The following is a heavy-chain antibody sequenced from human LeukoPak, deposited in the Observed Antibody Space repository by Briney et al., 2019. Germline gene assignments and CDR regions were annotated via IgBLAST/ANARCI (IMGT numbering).Heavy chain of an antibody. CDR1: GGSISSSDYY. D-gene: IGHD2-8*01. J-gene: IGHJ5*02. Sequence: SETLSLTCTVSGGSISSSDYYWGWLRQLPGKGLEWFGNIYYTGSSSYNSSLKSRVTISVDTSKNQFSLQLSSVTAADTAVYYCARENYCTNGVCWAFDPWGQGTLVTVSS. CDR3: ARENYCTNGVCWAFDP. V-gene: IGHV4-39*07. CDR2: IYYTGSS.